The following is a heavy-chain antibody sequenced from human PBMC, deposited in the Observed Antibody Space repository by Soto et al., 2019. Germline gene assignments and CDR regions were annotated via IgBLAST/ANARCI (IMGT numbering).Heavy chain of an antibody. CDR3: ARDHYGSGSPLFHIYYYGMDV. CDR2: ISSSSSTI. V-gene: IGHV3-48*02. J-gene: IGHJ6*02. Sequence: EVQLVESGGGLVQPGGSLRLSCAASGFTFSSYSMNWVRQAPGKGLEWVSYISSSSSTIYYADSVKGRFTISRDNAKNSLYLQMNSLRDEDTAVYYCARDHYGSGSPLFHIYYYGMDVWGQGTTVTVSS. CDR1: GFTFSSYS. D-gene: IGHD3-10*01.